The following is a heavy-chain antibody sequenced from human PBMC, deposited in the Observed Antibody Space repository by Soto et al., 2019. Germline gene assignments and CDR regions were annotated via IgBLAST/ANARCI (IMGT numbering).Heavy chain of an antibody. Sequence: QITLKASGPTLVRPTQTLTLTCPFSGFSLTTSGVGVGWIRQPPGKAPEWLALIFWNDDRRYSPTLRNRITITKDTSETQVVLMMTNMDPVDTATYYGAHRRVGPGWIYGSRSYYWDYWGQGTLVTGSS. V-gene: IGHV2-5*01. CDR3: AHRRVGPGWIYGSRSYYWDY. CDR2: IFWNDDR. CDR1: GFSLTTSGVG. J-gene: IGHJ4*02. D-gene: IGHD3-10*01.